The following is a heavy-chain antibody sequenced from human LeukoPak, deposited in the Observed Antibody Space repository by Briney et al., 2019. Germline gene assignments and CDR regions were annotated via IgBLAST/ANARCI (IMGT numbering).Heavy chain of an antibody. CDR2: FDPEDGET. D-gene: IGHD3-22*01. CDR3: ATSPYYCDSSGYYRY. V-gene: IGHV1-24*01. Sequence: ASVKVSCKVSGYTLTELSMHWVRQAPGKGLEWMGGFDPEDGETIYAQKFQGRVTMTEDTSTDTAYMELSSLRSEDTAVYYCATSPYYCDSSGYYRYWGQGTLVTVSS. CDR1: GYTLTELS. J-gene: IGHJ4*02.